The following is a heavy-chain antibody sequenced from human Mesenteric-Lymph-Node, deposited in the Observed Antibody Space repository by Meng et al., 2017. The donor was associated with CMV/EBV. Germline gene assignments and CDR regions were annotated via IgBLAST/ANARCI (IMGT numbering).Heavy chain of an antibody. CDR1: GFTFSSYT. V-gene: IGHV3-23*01. CDR3: AKQRGSSRWYGVDY. J-gene: IGHJ4*02. CDR2: ISGSGGDP. Sequence: GESLKISCVASGFTFSSYTMNWVRQAPGKGLEWVSVISGSGGDPDHADSVKGRFTISRDNSKNTLFLEMNSLRAEDTAIYYCAKQRGSSRWYGVDYWGQGTLVTVSS. D-gene: IGHD6-13*01.